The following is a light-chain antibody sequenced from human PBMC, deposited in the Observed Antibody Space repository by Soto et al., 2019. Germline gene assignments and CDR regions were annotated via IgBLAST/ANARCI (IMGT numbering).Light chain of an antibody. Sequence: QSVLTQPASVSGSLGQSITMSCTGTSTDVGGYNFVSWYQQHPDKAPKLLIYGVTNRPSGVSNRFSGSKSGNTASLTISGLQAEDEADYYCSSYTSTGTPVFGTGTKVTVL. V-gene: IGLV2-14*01. CDR2: GVT. CDR1: STDVGGYNF. J-gene: IGLJ1*01. CDR3: SSYTSTGTPV.